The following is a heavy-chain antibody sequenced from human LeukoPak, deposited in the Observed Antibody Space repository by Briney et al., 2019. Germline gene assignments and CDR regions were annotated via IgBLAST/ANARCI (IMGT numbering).Heavy chain of an antibody. CDR2: IYSSGST. Sequence: PSETLSLTCTVSGGSISTYYWSWIRQPPGKGPEWIGYIYSSGSTNYNPSLKSRVTISVDTSKNQFSLKLSSVTAADTAVYYCARQREYYESSGYYSFDYWGQGTLVTVSS. V-gene: IGHV4-59*08. D-gene: IGHD3-22*01. CDR3: ARQREYYESSGYYSFDY. J-gene: IGHJ4*02. CDR1: GGSISTYY.